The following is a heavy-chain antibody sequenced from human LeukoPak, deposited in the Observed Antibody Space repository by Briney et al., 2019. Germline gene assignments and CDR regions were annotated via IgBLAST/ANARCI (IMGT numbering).Heavy chain of an antibody. D-gene: IGHD3-10*01. CDR2: INDSGIT. V-gene: IGHV4-34*01. J-gene: IGHJ5*02. CDR3: AASMVRGVSNWFDP. Sequence: SETLSLTCAVSGGSFSASYWSWIRQAPGKGLEWLGEINDSGITNYNPSLKSRVTISVDTSKNQFSLKLSSVTAADTAVYYCAASMVRGVSNWFDPWGQGTLVTVSS. CDR1: GGSFSASY.